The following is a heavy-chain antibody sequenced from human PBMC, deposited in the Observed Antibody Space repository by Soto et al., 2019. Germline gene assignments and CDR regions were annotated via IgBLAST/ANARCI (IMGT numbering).Heavy chain of an antibody. D-gene: IGHD3-3*01. CDR3: ARDYDFWSGYGPNGMDV. J-gene: IGHJ6*02. Sequence: GASVKVSCKASGGTFTSYALSWVRQAPGQGLEWMGGIIPISGRTNYAQRFQGRVTITADESTSTAYMELSSLRSEDTAVYYCARDYDFWSGYGPNGMDVWGQGTTVTVSS. CDR2: IIPISGRT. CDR1: GGTFTSYA. V-gene: IGHV1-69*13.